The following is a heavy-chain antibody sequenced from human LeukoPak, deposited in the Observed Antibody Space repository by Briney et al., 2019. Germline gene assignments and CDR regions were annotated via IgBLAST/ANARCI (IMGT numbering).Heavy chain of an antibody. Sequence: GGSLRLSCEASGFTFSSYAMSWVRQAPGKGLEWVSAINASGGDTYYADSVKGRFTISRDSSKNMLYLQMNSLRAEDTAVYFCAREVMDNLRFDYWGQGTLVTVSS. CDR3: AREVMDNLRFDY. D-gene: IGHD1-14*01. CDR1: GFTFSSYA. CDR2: INASGGDT. V-gene: IGHV3-23*01. J-gene: IGHJ4*02.